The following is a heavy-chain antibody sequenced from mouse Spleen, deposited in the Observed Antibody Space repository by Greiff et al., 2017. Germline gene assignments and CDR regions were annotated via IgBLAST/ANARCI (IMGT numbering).Heavy chain of an antibody. V-gene: IGHV1-66*01. D-gene: IGHD1-1*01. CDR2: IYPGSGNT. J-gene: IGHJ4*01. CDR3: ARTYYYGSSFYYAMDY. CDR1: GYSFTSYY. Sequence: VQLQQSGPELVKPGASVTISCKASGYSFTSYYIHWVKQRPGQGLEWIGWIYPGSGNTKYNEKFKGKATLTADTSSSTAYMQLSSLTSEDSAVYYCARTYYYGSSFYYAMDYWGQGTSVTVSS.